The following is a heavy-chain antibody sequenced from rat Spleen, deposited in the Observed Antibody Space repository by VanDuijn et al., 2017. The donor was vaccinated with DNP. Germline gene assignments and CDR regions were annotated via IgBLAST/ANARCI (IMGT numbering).Heavy chain of an antibody. CDR3: ARLPITTVADY. CDR2: INLDGSKT. J-gene: IGHJ2*01. D-gene: IGHD1-1*01. Sequence: EVQLVESGGGLVQPGRSLKLSCVASEFIFSSYWMYWIRQTPGKGLEWLSSINLDGSKTFYPDSVKGRFTISRDKAKSTLYLQMNSLRSEDTATYYCARLPITTVADYWGQGVMVTVSS. V-gene: IGHV5-58*01. CDR1: EFIFSSYW.